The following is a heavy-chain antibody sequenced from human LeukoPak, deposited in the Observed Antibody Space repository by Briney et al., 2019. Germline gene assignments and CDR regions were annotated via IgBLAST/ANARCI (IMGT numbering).Heavy chain of an antibody. Sequence: PGGSLRLSCAASGFTFSSYSMNWVRQAPGKGLEWVAVISYDGSNKYYADSVKGRFTISRDNSKNTLYLQMNSLRAEDTAVYYCARDAPPRGWFDPWGQGTLVTVSS. CDR1: GFTFSSYS. CDR3: ARDAPPRGWFDP. V-gene: IGHV3-30*03. CDR2: ISYDGSNK. J-gene: IGHJ5*02.